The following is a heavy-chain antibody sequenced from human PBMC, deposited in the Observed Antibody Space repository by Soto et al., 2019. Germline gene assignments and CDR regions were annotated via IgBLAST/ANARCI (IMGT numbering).Heavy chain of an antibody. V-gene: IGHV3-30-3*01. CDR2: ISYDGSNK. CDR3: ARHSGSYQQELALDY. Sequence: GGSLRLSCAASGFTFSSYAMHWVRQAPGKGLEWVAVISYDGSNKYYADSVKGRFTISRDNSKNTLYLQMNSLRAEDTAVYYCARHSGSYQQELALDYWGQGTLVTVSS. J-gene: IGHJ4*02. D-gene: IGHD1-26*01. CDR1: GFTFSSYA.